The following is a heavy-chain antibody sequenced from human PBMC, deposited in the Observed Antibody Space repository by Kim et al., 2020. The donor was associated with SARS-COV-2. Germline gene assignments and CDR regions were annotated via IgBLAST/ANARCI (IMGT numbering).Heavy chain of an antibody. V-gene: IGHV4-59*13. CDR3: AGGNGLVLYR. CDR1: GGSMSGFY. Sequence: SETLSLTCSVSGGSMSGFYWSWIRQPPGKGLEWLGDVYDTETNYNPSLRRRVAPSVDKSKHQISLELTSVTSSDTAVYYFAGGNGLVLYRWGAVARVTVS. J-gene: IGHJ5*02. D-gene: IGHD3-9*01. CDR2: VYDTET.